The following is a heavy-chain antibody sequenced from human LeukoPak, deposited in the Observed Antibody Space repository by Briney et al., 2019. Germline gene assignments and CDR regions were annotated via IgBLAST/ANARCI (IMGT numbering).Heavy chain of an antibody. D-gene: IGHD2-15*01. J-gene: IGHJ5*02. V-gene: IGHV3-11*04. CDR2: ISSSGSTI. CDR3: ARDGVGYCSGGSCSYNWFDP. Sequence: GGSLRLSCAASGFTFSDYYMSWIRQAPGKGLEWVSYISSSGSTIYYADSVKGRFTISRDNAKNSLYLQMNSLRAEDTAVYYCARDGVGYCSGGSCSYNWFDPWGQGTLVTVSS. CDR1: GFTFSDYY.